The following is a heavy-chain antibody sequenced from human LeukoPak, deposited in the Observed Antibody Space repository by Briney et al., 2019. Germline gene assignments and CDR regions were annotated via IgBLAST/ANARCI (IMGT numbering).Heavy chain of an antibody. CDR2: IRRSGDVA. CDR1: GFSFSNYV. CDR3: AREHSGNCQNPGCDFDS. J-gene: IGHJ4*02. D-gene: IGHD4-23*01. V-gene: IGHV3-23*01. Sequence: PGGSLRLSCAASGFSFSNYVVLWVRQAPGKGLEWVAGIRRSGDVAYYADSVQGRFAISRDNSRNTLYLQINSLRAEDTAVYYCAREHSGNCQNPGCDFDSWGQGTLVTASS.